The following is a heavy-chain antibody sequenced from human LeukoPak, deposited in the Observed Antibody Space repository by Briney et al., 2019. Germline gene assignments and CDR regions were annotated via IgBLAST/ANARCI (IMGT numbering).Heavy chain of an antibody. CDR2: MFYTGRT. Sequence: SETLSLTCTASGGSISSYYWSWIRQPPGKRLEWIGYMFYTGRTNYSPSLNSRVTISVDTSKKQFSLKLSSVTAADTAVYFCARHRLEMASTHDAFDLWGQGTMVTVSS. D-gene: IGHD5-24*01. V-gene: IGHV4-59*08. J-gene: IGHJ3*01. CDR1: GGSISSYY. CDR3: ARHRLEMASTHDAFDL.